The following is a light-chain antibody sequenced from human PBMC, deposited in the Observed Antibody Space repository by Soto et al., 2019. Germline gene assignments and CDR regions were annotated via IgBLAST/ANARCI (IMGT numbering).Light chain of an antibody. CDR3: QQYNNWPHT. V-gene: IGKV3-15*01. CDR2: GAS. CDR1: QSVSND. J-gene: IGKJ2*01. Sequence: EIVMTQSPATLSVSQGERATLSCRASQSVSNDLAWYQQKPGQAPRLLIYGASTRATGIPARFSGSGSGTEFTLTISSLQSEDFAVYYCQQYNNWPHTFGQGTKLEIK.